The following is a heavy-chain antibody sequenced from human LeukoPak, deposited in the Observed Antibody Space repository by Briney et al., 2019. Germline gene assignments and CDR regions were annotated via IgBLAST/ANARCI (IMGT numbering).Heavy chain of an antibody. CDR1: GGSISSYY. CDR3: ARRRCSSTSCYAYRVVVNWFDP. Sequence: SETLSLTCTVSGGSISSYYWSWIRQPPGKGLEWIGYIYYSGSTNYNPSLKSRVTISVDTSKNQFPLKLSSVTAADTAVYYCARRRCSSTSCYAYRVVVNWFDPWGQGTLVTVSS. D-gene: IGHD2-2*01. V-gene: IGHV4-59*12. CDR2: IYYSGST. J-gene: IGHJ5*02.